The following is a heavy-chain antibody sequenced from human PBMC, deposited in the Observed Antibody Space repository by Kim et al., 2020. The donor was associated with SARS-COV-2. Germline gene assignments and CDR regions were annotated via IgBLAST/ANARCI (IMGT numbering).Heavy chain of an antibody. J-gene: IGHJ6*02. Sequence: PVKVRFTISRDDSKNTLYLQINSLKTEDTAVYYCTTSMIAIQGDYYGMDVWGQGTTVTVSS. CDR3: TTSMIAIQGDYYGMDV. V-gene: IGHV3-15*01. D-gene: IGHD3-22*01.